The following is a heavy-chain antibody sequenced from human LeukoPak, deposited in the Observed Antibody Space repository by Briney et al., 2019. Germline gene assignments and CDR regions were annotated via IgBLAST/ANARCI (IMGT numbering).Heavy chain of an antibody. D-gene: IGHD3-10*01. J-gene: IGHJ4*02. Sequence: GGSLRLSCAASGFTFSSYSMQWVRQATAKGLEWVAVISYDGSNKYYADSVKGRVTIYRDNSKNTLYLQMNSLRAADTAVYYCARDRDYGSGSYSSSFDYWGQGTLVTVSS. CDR3: ARDRDYGSGSYSSSFDY. CDR1: GFTFSSYS. CDR2: ISYDGSNK. V-gene: IGHV3-30*04.